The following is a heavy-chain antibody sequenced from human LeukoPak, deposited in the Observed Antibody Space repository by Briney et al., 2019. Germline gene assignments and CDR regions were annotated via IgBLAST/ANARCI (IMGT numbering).Heavy chain of an antibody. CDR2: FDPEDGER. CDR1: GYTLTELS. V-gene: IGHV1-24*01. D-gene: IGHD2-21*01. J-gene: IGHJ6*03. CDR3: GTGGPIFPDYYMDV. Sequence: ASVKVSRTVSGYTLTELSMHWVRHAPGKGLEWMGGFDPEDGERVYAQKFQGRVTMTDDTSNDTAYMELSSLRSEDTAVYYCGTGGPIFPDYYMDVWGKGTPVTVSS.